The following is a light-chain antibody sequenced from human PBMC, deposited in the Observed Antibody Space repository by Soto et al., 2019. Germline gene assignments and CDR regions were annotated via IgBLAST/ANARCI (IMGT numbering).Light chain of an antibody. CDR2: DTS. CDR3: QQYGSSL. CDR1: QSVSSRY. Sequence: EIVLTQSPGTLSLSPGETAALSCRASQSVSSRYLAWCQQRPGQAPRLLIYDTSNRATGIPARFSGTGSGTEFTLTISSLQSEDFAVYYCQQYGSSLFGQGTRLEIK. J-gene: IGKJ5*01. V-gene: IGKV3-20*01.